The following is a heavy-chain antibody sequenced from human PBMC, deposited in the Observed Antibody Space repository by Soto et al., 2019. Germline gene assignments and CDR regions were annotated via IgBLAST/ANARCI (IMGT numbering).Heavy chain of an antibody. CDR3: ARLTAAAGTIGDAFDI. Sequence: SETLSLTCTVSGGSISSSSYYWGWIRQPPGKGLEWIGSIYYSGSTYYNPSLKSRVTISVDTSKNQFSLKLSSVTAADTAVYYCARLTAAAGTIGDAFDIWGQGTMVTVSS. J-gene: IGHJ3*02. V-gene: IGHV4-39*01. CDR1: GGSISSSSYY. D-gene: IGHD6-13*01. CDR2: IYYSGST.